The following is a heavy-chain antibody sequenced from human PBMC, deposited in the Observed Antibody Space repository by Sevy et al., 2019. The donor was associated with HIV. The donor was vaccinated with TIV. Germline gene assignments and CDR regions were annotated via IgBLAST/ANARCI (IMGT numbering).Heavy chain of an antibody. J-gene: IGHJ6*02. V-gene: IGHV1-18*01. D-gene: IGHD6-19*01. CDR2: ISAYNGNT. Sequence: ASLKVSCKASGYTFTSYGISWVRQAPGQGLEWMGWISAYNGNTNYAQKLQGRVTMTTDTSTSTAYMELRSLRSDDTAVYYCARDRVAVDYYGMDVWGQGTTVTVSS. CDR1: GYTFTSYG. CDR3: ARDRVAVDYYGMDV.